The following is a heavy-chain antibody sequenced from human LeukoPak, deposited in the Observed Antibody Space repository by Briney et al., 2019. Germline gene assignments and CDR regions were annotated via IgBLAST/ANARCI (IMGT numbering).Heavy chain of an antibody. CDR1: GFTFSSYA. D-gene: IGHD6-13*01. J-gene: IGHJ4*02. Sequence: GGSLRLSCAASGFTFSSYAMNWVRQAPGKGLEWVSSISSSSSYIYYADSVKGRFTISRDNAKNSLYLQMNSLRAEDTAVYYCARDRRVYSSSTYDYWGQGTLVTVSS. CDR3: ARDRRVYSSSTYDY. V-gene: IGHV3-21*01. CDR2: ISSSSSYI.